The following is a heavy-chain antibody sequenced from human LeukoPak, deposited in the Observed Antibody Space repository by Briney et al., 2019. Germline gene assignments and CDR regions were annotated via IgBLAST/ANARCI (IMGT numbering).Heavy chain of an antibody. Sequence: PSETLSLTCTVSGGSISSYYWSWIRQPPGKGLEWIGYIYYSGSTNYNPSLKSRVTISVDTSKNQFSLKLSSVAAADTAVYYCARAEFPSIAARPDWFDPWGQGTLVTVSS. D-gene: IGHD6-6*01. CDR3: ARAEFPSIAARPDWFDP. J-gene: IGHJ5*02. V-gene: IGHV4-59*12. CDR1: GGSISSYY. CDR2: IYYSGST.